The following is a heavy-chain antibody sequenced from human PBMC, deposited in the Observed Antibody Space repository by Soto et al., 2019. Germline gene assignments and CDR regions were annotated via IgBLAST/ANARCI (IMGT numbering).Heavy chain of an antibody. D-gene: IGHD1-7*01. Sequence: GGSLRLSCAASGFTFSIYGMHWVRQAPGKGLEWVAVISYDGSNKYYADSVKGRFTISRDNSKNTLYLQMNSLRAEDTAVYYCAKDLTGTPHWFDPWGQGTLVTVSS. CDR3: AKDLTGTPHWFDP. J-gene: IGHJ5*02. CDR2: ISYDGSNK. V-gene: IGHV3-30*18. CDR1: GFTFSIYG.